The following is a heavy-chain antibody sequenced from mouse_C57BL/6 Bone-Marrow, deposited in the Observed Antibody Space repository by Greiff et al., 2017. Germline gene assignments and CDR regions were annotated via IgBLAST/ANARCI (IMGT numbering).Heavy chain of an antibody. CDR1: GYTFTSYG. CDR2: IYPRSGNT. D-gene: IGHD2-12*01. Sequence: VQLQQSGAELARPGASVKLSCKASGYTFTSYGISWVKQRPGQGLEWIGEIYPRSGNTYYNEKFKGKATLTADKSSSTAYMELRSPTSEDSAVYFCARSSNDVAMDYWGQGTSVTVSS. CDR3: ARSSNDVAMDY. J-gene: IGHJ4*01. V-gene: IGHV1-81*01.